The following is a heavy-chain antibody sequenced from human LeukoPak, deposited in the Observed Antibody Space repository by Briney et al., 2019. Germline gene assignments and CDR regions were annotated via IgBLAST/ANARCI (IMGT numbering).Heavy chain of an antibody. Sequence: SVKVSCKASGGTFSSYAISWVRQAPGQGLEWMGGIIPIFGTANYAQKFQGRVTITTDESTSTAYMELSSLRSEDTAVYYCAREKNRRDGYNLGTYYFDYWGQGTLVTVSS. CDR2: IIPIFGTA. CDR1: GGTFSSYA. J-gene: IGHJ4*02. D-gene: IGHD5-24*01. V-gene: IGHV1-69*05. CDR3: AREKNRRDGYNLGTYYFDY.